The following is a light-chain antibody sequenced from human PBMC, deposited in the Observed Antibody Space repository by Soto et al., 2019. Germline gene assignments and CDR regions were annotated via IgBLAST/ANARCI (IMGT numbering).Light chain of an antibody. CDR2: DVS. CDR3: QQRNYWQVT. CDR1: QSVSSY. V-gene: IGKV3-11*01. J-gene: IGKJ5*01. Sequence: EILLTQSPGTLSFSPGETATLSCRASQSVSSYLAWYQQKPGQAPRLLIYDVSNRATGIPARFSGSGSGTDFTLTISSLEPEDFAVYYCQQRNYWQVTFGQGTRLEI.